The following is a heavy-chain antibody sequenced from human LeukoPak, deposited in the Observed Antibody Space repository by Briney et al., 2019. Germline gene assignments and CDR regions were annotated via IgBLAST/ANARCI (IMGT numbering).Heavy chain of an antibody. V-gene: IGHV5-10-1*01. Sequence: GESLRISCKGSGYSFTSYWISWVRPMPGKGLEWMGRIDPSDSYTNYSPSFQGHVTISADKSISTAYLQWNSLKASDTAMYYCARVGIAVAGIDYWGQGTLVTVSS. CDR2: IDPSDSYT. CDR1: GYSFTSYW. D-gene: IGHD6-19*01. CDR3: ARVGIAVAGIDY. J-gene: IGHJ4*02.